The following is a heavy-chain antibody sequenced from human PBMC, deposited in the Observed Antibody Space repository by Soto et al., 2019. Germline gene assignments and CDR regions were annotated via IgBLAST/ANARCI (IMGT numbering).Heavy chain of an antibody. CDR1: ELTFSNYN. Sequence: QVQLVESGEAWFKPGGSRGLSGPAPELTFSNYNRTWIGQAPGKGLGWVSYISSSGSTIYYADSVKGRFTISRDNAKNSLYLQMNSLRAEDTAVYYCATGIAARGGMDVWGQGTTVTVSS. CDR2: ISSSGSTI. CDR3: ATGIAARGGMDV. D-gene: IGHD6-6*01. V-gene: IGHV3-11*01. J-gene: IGHJ6*02.